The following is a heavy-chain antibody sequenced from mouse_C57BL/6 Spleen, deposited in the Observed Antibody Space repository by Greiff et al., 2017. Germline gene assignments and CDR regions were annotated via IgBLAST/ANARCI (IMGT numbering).Heavy chain of an antibody. CDR1: GYTFTDYN. J-gene: IGHJ4*01. D-gene: IGHD2-4*01. V-gene: IGHV1-22*01. CDR2: INPNNGGT. CDR3: ARELRPAMDY. Sequence: EVQLQQSGPELVKPGASVKMSCKASGYTFTDYNMHWVKQSHGQSLEWIGYINPNNGGTSYNQKFKGKATLTVDKSSSTAYMELRSLTSEDSAVYYCARELRPAMDYWGQGTSVTVSS.